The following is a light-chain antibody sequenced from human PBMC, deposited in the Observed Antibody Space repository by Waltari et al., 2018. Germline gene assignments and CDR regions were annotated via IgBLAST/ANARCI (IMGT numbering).Light chain of an antibody. CDR3: QQYNSYRIT. CDR2: KAS. Sequence: DIQMTQSPSTLSASVGDRVTIPCRASQSISSWLAWYQQKPGKAPKPLIYKASSLESGVPSRFSGSGSGTEFTLTISSLQPDDFATYYCQQYNSYRITFGQGTRLEIK. V-gene: IGKV1-5*03. CDR1: QSISSW. J-gene: IGKJ5*01.